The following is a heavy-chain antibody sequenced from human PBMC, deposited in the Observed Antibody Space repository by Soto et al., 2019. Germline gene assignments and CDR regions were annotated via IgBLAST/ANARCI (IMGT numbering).Heavy chain of an antibody. J-gene: IGHJ5*02. CDR2: INHSGST. CDR1: GGSFSGYY. CDR3: ARDHVTTRYGWFDP. V-gene: IGHV4-34*01. D-gene: IGHD3-22*01. Sequence: QVQLQQWGAGLLKPSETLSLTCAVYGGSFSGYYWSWIRQPPGKGLEWIGEINHSGSTNYNPSLKSRVTISVDTSKNQFSLKLSSVTAADTAVYYCARDHVTTRYGWFDPWGQGTLVTVSS.